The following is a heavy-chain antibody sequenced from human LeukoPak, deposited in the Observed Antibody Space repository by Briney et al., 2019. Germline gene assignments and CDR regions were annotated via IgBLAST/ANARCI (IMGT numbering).Heavy chain of an antibody. D-gene: IGHD1-14*01. J-gene: IGHJ6*03. CDR2: IKLDGSEK. CDR1: GFTFSSYW. CDR3: ARGKYNTIFTMDV. V-gene: IGHV3-7*04. Sequence: PGGSLRLSCAASGFTFSSYWMSWVRQAPGKGLEWVANIKLDGSEKYYVDSVKGRFTISRDNAKNTMYLQMDSLRAEDTGAYYCARGKYNTIFTMDVWGKGTTVAVSS.